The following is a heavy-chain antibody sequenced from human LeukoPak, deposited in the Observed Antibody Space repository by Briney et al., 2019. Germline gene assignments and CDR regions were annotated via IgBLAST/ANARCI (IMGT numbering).Heavy chain of an antibody. CDR2: IYTGGNT. J-gene: IGHJ4*02. CDR3: ARGDDSGYYDYFDY. CDR1: GFTFSRHG. Sequence: GRSLRLSCAPSGFTFSRHGMHWVRQAPGKGLEWVSTIYTGGNTYYAASVKGRFTISRDFSKNTVFLHMNSLRAEDTAMYYCARGDDSGYYDYFDYWGQGALVTVSS. D-gene: IGHD5-12*01. V-gene: IGHV3-53*01.